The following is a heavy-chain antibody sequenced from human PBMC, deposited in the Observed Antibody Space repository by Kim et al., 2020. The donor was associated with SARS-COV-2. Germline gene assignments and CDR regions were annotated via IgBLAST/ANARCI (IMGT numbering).Heavy chain of an antibody. D-gene: IGHD3-22*01. CDR3: ARYHFYYESSAYEDL. CDR1: GYTFTAYW. V-gene: IGHV5-51*01. CDR2: IYPGDSDT. J-gene: IGHJ5*02. Sequence: GESLKISCQGSGYTFTAYWIAWVRQMPGKGLEWMGIIYPGDSDTRYSPSFQGQVTMSVDTSISTAYLQWSSLKASDTAKYYCARYHFYYESSAYEDLWGQGTLVTVSS.